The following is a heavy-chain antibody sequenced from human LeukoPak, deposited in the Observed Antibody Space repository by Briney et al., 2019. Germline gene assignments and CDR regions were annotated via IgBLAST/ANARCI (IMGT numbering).Heavy chain of an antibody. CDR1: GFTFSSYS. V-gene: IGHV3-21*01. CDR2: ISSSSSYI. CDR3: ARDRVVTRGGFDY. D-gene: IGHD4-23*01. Sequence: PGGSLRLSCAATGFTFSSYSMNWVRQAPGKGLDWVSSISSSSSYIYYADSVKGRFTISRDNAKNSLYLQMNSLRAEDTAVYYCARDRVVTRGGFDYWGQGTLVTVSS. J-gene: IGHJ4*02.